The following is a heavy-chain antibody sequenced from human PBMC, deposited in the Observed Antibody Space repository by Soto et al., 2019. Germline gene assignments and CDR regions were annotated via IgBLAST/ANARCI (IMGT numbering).Heavy chain of an antibody. CDR2: ISDDSSYI. CDR1: GFMFSAYT. V-gene: IGHV3-21*06. CDR3: ATPYYFNH. Sequence: GGSLRLSCAASGFMFSAYTMNWFRQAPGEGLEWLSSISDDSSYIDYADSLRGRFTVSRDNARNSLYLQIDSLGVEDTAVYYCATPYYFNHWGPGTLVTVSS. D-gene: IGHD3-16*01. J-gene: IGHJ1*01.